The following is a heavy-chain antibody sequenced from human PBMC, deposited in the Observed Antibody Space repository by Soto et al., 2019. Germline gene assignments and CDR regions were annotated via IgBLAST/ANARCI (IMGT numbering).Heavy chain of an antibody. CDR1: GYIFTAYS. D-gene: IGHD2-15*01. V-gene: IGHV1-46*01. J-gene: IGHJ1*01. CDR2: VNPSGGST. Sequence: QVQLVQSGAEVKKPGASVKVSCKASGYIFTAYSMHWVRQAPGQGLECMGVVNPSGGSTNYAQKFQGRITMTRDTSTSTVYMDLSSLTSEDTAVYYCAREEKCSDGICYSEYFQRWGQGTLVTVSS. CDR3: AREEKCSDGICYSEYFQR.